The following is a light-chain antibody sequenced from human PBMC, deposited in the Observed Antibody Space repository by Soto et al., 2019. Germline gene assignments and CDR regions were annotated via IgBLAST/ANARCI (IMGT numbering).Light chain of an antibody. CDR1: SSDVGGYNY. V-gene: IGLV2-14*03. J-gene: IGLJ1*01. Sequence: QSALTQPASVSGSPGQSITISCTGTSSDVGGYNYVSWYQHHPGKAPKLMIYDVSNRPSGVSNHFSGSKSGNTASLTISGLQPEDEADYYCCSYTTSNTRQIVFGTGTKLTVL. CDR2: DVS. CDR3: CSYTTSNTRQIV.